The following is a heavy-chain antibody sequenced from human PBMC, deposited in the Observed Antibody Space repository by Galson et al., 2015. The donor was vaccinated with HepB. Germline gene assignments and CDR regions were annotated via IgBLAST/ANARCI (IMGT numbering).Heavy chain of an antibody. D-gene: IGHD5-12*01. J-gene: IGHJ6*02. CDR2: INAGNGNT. V-gene: IGHV1-3*01. CDR1: GYTFTSYA. CDR3: AREKDLSVDIVATIQGNGMDV. Sequence: SVKVSCKASGYTFTSYAMHWVRQAPGQRLEWMGWINAGNGNTKYSQKFQGRVTITRDTSASTAYMELSSLRSEDTAVYYCAREKDLSVDIVATIQGNGMDVWGQGTTVTVSS.